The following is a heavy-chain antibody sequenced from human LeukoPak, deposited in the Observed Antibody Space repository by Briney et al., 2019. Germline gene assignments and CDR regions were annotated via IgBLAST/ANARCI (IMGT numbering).Heavy chain of an antibody. CDR1: GGSISPYY. D-gene: IGHD6-13*01. CDR2: ISYSGST. CDR3: ASGRPGSAAAGFDP. V-gene: IGHV4-59*01. J-gene: IGHJ2*01. Sequence: SETLSLTCTVSGGSISPYYWSWIRQSPGRGLEWIGYISYSGSTSYNPSLKSRVTISVDTSKNQFSLKLSSVTAADTAVCYCASGRPGSAAAGFDPWGRGTLVTVSS.